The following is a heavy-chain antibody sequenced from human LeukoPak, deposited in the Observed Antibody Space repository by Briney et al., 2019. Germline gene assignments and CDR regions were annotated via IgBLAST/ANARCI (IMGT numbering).Heavy chain of an antibody. D-gene: IGHD3-3*01. J-gene: IGHJ3*02. CDR2: IYSGGST. Sequence: PGGSLRLSCAASGFTVSSNYMSWVRQAPGKGLEWVSVIYSGGSTYYADSVKGRFTISRDNSKNTLYLQMNSLRAEDTAVYYCARDCRYYDFWSGCDLTFDIWGQGTMVTVSS. CDR3: ARDCRYYDFWSGCDLTFDI. V-gene: IGHV3-66*01. CDR1: GFTVSSNY.